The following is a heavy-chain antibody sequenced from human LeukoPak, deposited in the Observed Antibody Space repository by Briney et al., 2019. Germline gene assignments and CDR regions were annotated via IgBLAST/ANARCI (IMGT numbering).Heavy chain of an antibody. D-gene: IGHD6-19*01. V-gene: IGHV4-59*08. Sequence: SETLSLTCTVSGGSISSYYWSWIRQPPGKGLEWIGYIYYSGSTNYNPSLKSRVTISVDASKNQFSLKLSSVTAADTAVYYCARHEGAVAGTIDYWGQGTLVTVSS. CDR3: ARHEGAVAGTIDY. CDR2: IYYSGST. J-gene: IGHJ4*02. CDR1: GGSISSYY.